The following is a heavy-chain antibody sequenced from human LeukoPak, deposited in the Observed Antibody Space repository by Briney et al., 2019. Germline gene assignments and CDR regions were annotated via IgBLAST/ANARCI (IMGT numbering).Heavy chain of an antibody. V-gene: IGHV4-34*01. CDR2: INHSGRT. J-gene: IGHJ4*02. CDR1: GFNFRSSA. D-gene: IGHD2-15*01. CDR3: ARGRRRCSGGSCYLQLPFDY. Sequence: GSLRLSCAASGFNFRSSAMSWVRQPPGKGLEWSGEINHSGRTNYNPSLKRRVTISVDTSKNQFSLKLSSVTAADTAVYYCARGRRRCSGGSCYLQLPFDYWGQGTLVTVSS.